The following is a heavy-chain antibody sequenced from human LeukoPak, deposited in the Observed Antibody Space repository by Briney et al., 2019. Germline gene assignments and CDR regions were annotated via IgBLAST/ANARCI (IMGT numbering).Heavy chain of an antibody. CDR1: GASISSTNW. CDR2: IFHSGNT. J-gene: IGHJ4*02. D-gene: IGHD1-26*01. Sequence: SETLSLTCAVSGASISSTNWWTWVRQPPGKGLEWIGEIFHSGNTNYNPSLKSRVTISVDKSKNQFSLKLNSVPAADTAVYYCARETRYSGSYSLGYWGQGTLVTVSS. CDR3: ARETRYSGSYSLGY. V-gene: IGHV4-4*02.